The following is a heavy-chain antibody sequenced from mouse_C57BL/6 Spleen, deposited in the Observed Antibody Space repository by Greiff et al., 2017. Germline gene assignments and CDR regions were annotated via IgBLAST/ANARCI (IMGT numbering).Heavy chain of an antibody. CDR2: INPNNGGT. D-gene: IGHD2-4*01. CDR3: ATLYDYDEGSWFAY. Sequence: EVKLQQSGPELVKPGASVKISCKASGYTFTDYYMNWVKQSHGKSLEWIGDINPNNGGTSYNQKFKGKATLTVDKSSSTAYMELRSLTSEDSAVYYCATLYDYDEGSWFAYWGQGTLVTVSA. CDR1: GYTFTDYY. V-gene: IGHV1-26*01. J-gene: IGHJ3*01.